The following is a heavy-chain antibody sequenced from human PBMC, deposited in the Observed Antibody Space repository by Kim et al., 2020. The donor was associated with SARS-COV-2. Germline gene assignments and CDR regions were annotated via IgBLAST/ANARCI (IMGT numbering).Heavy chain of an antibody. J-gene: IGHJ3*02. Sequence: GGSLRLSCAASGFTFSSFAINWVRRAPGKGLEWVSAISGSGGSTFYADSVKGRFTISRDNSKNTLYLQMNSLRAEDTAVYYCAKDLHSPIVVVSAAIWDAFDICGQGTMVTVSS. CDR2: ISGSGGST. CDR1: GFTFSSFA. CDR3: AKDLHSPIVVVSAAIWDAFDI. V-gene: IGHV3-23*01. D-gene: IGHD2-2*02.